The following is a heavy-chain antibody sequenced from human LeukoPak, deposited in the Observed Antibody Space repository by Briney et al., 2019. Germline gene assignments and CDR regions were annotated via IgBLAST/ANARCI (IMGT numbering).Heavy chain of an antibody. D-gene: IGHD3-10*01. Sequence: AGGSLRLSCTASGFTFGDYAVSWVRQAPGKGPEWVGFIRSKGYGGTTEYAASVKGRFTISRDDSKSIAYLQMNSLTTEDTAVYYCTRDPLHYYGSGSYYHFDYWGQGTLVTVSS. V-gene: IGHV3-49*04. CDR2: IRSKGYGGTT. J-gene: IGHJ4*02. CDR3: TRDPLHYYGSGSYYHFDY. CDR1: GFTFGDYA.